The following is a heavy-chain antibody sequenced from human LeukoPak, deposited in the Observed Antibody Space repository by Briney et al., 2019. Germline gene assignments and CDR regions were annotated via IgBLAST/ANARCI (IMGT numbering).Heavy chain of an antibody. D-gene: IGHD6-19*01. Sequence: GGSLRLSCAASGSTFSSYAMSWVRQAPGKGLEWVSSISGSGGSTCYADSVKGRFTISRDNSKNKLYLQMNSLRADDTAVYYCAKARGSGWALDYWGRGSLVTVSS. CDR1: GSTFSSYA. J-gene: IGHJ4*02. V-gene: IGHV3-23*01. CDR2: ISGSGGST. CDR3: AKARGSGWALDY.